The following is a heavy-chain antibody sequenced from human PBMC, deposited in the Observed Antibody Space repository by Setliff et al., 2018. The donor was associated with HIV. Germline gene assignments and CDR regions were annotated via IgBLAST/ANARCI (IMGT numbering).Heavy chain of an antibody. CDR2: ISSSGSTI. J-gene: IGHJ4*02. CDR3: AKAQYYDILTGFGPFDY. CDR1: GFTFSDFY. Sequence: PGGSLRLSCAASGFTFSDFYMSWIRQAPGKGLEWVSYISSSGSTIYYSDSVRGRFTISRDNAKNSLYLQMNSLRAEDTAVYYCAKAQYYDILTGFGPFDYWGQGTLVTVSS. D-gene: IGHD3-9*01. V-gene: IGHV3-11*04.